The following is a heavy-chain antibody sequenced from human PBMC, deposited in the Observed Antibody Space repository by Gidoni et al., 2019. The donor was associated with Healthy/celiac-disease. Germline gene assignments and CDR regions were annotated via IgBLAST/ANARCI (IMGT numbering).Heavy chain of an antibody. CDR3: ARGNVAGTSDWFDP. V-gene: IGHV1-8*01. CDR2: MNPNSGNT. Sequence: QVQLVQSGAEVKKPGASVNVSCTASGSTFTSYDINWVRQATGQGLEWMGWMNPNSGNTGYAQKFQGRVTMTRNTSISTAYMELSSLRSEDTAVYYCARGNVAGTSDWFDPWGQGTLVTVSS. CDR1: GSTFTSYD. D-gene: IGHD6-19*01. J-gene: IGHJ5*02.